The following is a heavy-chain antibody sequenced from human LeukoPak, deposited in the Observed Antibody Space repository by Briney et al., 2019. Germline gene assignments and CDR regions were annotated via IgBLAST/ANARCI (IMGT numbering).Heavy chain of an antibody. CDR3: AKVYGSGTGNDY. V-gene: IGHV3-23*01. Sequence: GGSLRLSCAASGFTFSSYAMSWVRQAPGKGLEWVSAISGSGGSTYYADSVKGRFTISRDNSKDTLYLQMNSLRAEDTAVYYCAKVYGSGTGNDYWGQGTLVTVSS. CDR2: ISGSGGST. CDR1: GFTFSSYA. J-gene: IGHJ4*02. D-gene: IGHD3-10*01.